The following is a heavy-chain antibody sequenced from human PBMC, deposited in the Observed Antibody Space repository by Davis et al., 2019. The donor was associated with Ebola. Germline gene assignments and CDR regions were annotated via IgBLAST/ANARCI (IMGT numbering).Heavy chain of an antibody. D-gene: IGHD2/OR15-2a*01. CDR2: FGTGGDT. J-gene: IGHJ3*02. V-gene: IGHV3-23*01. CDR3: VKDSSNIWFDI. Sequence: PGGSLRLSCETSESIFRNYVMSWVRQAPGKGLEWVSSFGTGGDTYYADSVKGRFAISRDNSRGNLYLQMNSMRVEDSAIYYCVKDSSNIWFDIWGQGTLVAVSS. CDR1: ESIFRNYV.